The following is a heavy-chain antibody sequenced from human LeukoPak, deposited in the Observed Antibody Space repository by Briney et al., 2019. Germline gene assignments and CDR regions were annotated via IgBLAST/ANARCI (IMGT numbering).Heavy chain of an antibody. V-gene: IGHV3-23*01. Sequence: GGSLRLSCAASGFTFNSYSMSWVRQAPGKGLEWVSIISGPGGTTYYADSVKGRFTISRDNSKNTLYLQMNSLRAEDTAVYYCAKCSGASCYHSDDYWGQGTLVTVSS. D-gene: IGHD2-15*01. CDR2: ISGPGGTT. CDR3: AKCSGASCYHSDDY. J-gene: IGHJ4*02. CDR1: GFTFNSYS.